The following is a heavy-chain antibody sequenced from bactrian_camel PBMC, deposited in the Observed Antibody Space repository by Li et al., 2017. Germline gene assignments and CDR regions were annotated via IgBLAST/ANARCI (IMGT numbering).Heavy chain of an antibody. CDR3: AAASGSILWDRYGLLLRPVTYKY. CDR1: GYRYSTAT. D-gene: IGHD2*01. V-gene: IGHV3S31*01. CDR2: ISTGGGTT. J-gene: IGHJ4*01. Sequence: DVQLVESGVGSVQTGESLRLSCAGSGYRYSTATMGWFRQGSGNAREGVAGISTGGGTTYYADSVKGRFTISHDNANDTVYLQMNSLQHEDTAMYYCAAASGSILWDRYGLLLRPVTYKYWGQRTQVTVS.